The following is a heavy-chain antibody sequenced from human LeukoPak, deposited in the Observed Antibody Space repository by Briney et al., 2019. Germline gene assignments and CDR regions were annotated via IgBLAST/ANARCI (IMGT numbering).Heavy chain of an antibody. J-gene: IGHJ3*02. CDR3: ARRSRMTTIDAFDI. V-gene: IGHV4-59*08. CDR2: IYYSGST. Sequence: SETLSLTCTVSGGSISSYYWSWIRQPPGKGLEWVGYIYYSGSTNYNPSLKSRVTISVDTSKNQFFLKLSSVTAADTAGYYCARRSRMTTIDAFDIWGQGTMVTVSS. D-gene: IGHD5-24*01. CDR1: GGSISSYY.